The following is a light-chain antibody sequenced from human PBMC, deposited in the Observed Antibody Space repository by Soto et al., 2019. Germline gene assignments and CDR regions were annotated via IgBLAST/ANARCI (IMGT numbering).Light chain of an antibody. V-gene: IGKV3-15*01. CDR3: QQYGNSPIT. Sequence: EIVMTQSPSTLSVSPWERSTRSFMASQSVRSNLAWYQQKPGQAPRLLIYGASTRATGIPDRFSGGGSGTEFTLTISRLEPEDFAVYYCQQYGNSPITFGQGTRLEIK. CDR2: GAS. J-gene: IGKJ5*01. CDR1: QSVRSN.